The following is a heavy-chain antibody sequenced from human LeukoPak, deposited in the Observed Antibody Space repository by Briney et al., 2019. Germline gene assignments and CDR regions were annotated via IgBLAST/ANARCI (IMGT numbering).Heavy chain of an antibody. CDR3: AKAVRLAYGTGYYSFDY. CDR2: ISYDGSNR. D-gene: IGHD3/OR15-3a*01. J-gene: IGHJ4*02. Sequence: GGSLRLSCAASGFSLSHYGMHWFGQAPGKGLEWVAVISYDGSNRYYADSVKGRFTIPRDSSKHTLYLQMNSLRAEDTAVYYCAKAVRLAYGTGYYSFDYWGQGTLVTVSS. CDR1: GFSLSHYG. V-gene: IGHV3-30*18.